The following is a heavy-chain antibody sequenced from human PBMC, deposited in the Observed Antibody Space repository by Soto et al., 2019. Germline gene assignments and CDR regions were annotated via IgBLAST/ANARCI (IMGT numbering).Heavy chain of an antibody. Sequence: GESLKISCKGSGYSFTSYWIGWVRQMPGKGLEWMGIIYPGDSDTRYSPSVQGQATISADKAISTAYLQWRSLKASDTAMYYCASLAAPVHLDYWGQGTLVTVSS. CDR2: IYPGDSDT. D-gene: IGHD6-13*01. CDR1: GYSFTSYW. V-gene: IGHV5-51*01. CDR3: ASLAAPVHLDY. J-gene: IGHJ4*02.